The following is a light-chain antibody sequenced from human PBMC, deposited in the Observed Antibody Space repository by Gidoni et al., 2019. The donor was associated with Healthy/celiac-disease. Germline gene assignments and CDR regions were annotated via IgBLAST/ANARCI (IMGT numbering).Light chain of an antibody. CDR2: AAS. J-gene: IGKJ3*01. CDR3: QQLNSYPRGLT. V-gene: IGKV1-9*01. Sequence: DIQLTQSPSFLSASVGDRVTITCRASQGISSYLAWYQQKPGKAPKLLIYAASTLQSGVPSRLSGSGSGTEFTLTISSLQPEDFATYDCQQLNSYPRGLTFGPGTKVDIK. CDR1: QGISSY.